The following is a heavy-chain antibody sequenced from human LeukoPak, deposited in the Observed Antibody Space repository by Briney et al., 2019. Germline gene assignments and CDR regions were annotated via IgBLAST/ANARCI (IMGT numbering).Heavy chain of an antibody. J-gene: IGHJ3*02. CDR1: GASISSTTYY. V-gene: IGHV4-39*01. CDR3: ARHRSSTTYDAFNM. CDR2: FYHSGSI. D-gene: IGHD2-2*01. Sequence: PSETLSLTCPVFGASISSTTYYWGWVRQPPGKGLEWIGSFYHSGSIYYNPSLKSRVTISLDTSKNQFSLRLSSLTAADTAVYYCARHRSSTTYDAFNMWGQGTTVTVSS.